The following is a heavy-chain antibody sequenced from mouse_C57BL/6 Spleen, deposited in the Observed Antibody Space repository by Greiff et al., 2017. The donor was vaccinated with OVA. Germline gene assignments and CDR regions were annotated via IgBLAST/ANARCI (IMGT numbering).Heavy chain of an antibody. J-gene: IGHJ1*03. Sequence: EVMLVESGGGLVQPGGSLSLSCAASGFTFTDYYMSWVRQPPGKALEWLGFIRNKANGYTTEYSASVKGRFTISRDNSQSILYLQMNALRAEDSATYYCARASSEYYGSSNWYFDVWGTGTTVTVSS. CDR1: GFTFTDYY. V-gene: IGHV7-3*01. CDR3: ARASSEYYGSSNWYFDV. D-gene: IGHD1-1*01. CDR2: IRNKANGYTT.